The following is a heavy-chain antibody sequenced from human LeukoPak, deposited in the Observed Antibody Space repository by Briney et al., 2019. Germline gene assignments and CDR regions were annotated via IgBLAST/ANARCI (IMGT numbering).Heavy chain of an antibody. Sequence: PGGSLRLSCAASGFTFSDYYMSWIRQAPGKGLEWVSYISSSGSTIYYADSAKGRFTISRDNAKNSLYLQMNSLRAEDTAVYYCARERTYYYDSSGYYLWWGQGTLVTVSS. D-gene: IGHD3-22*01. V-gene: IGHV3-11*01. CDR1: GFTFSDYY. CDR2: ISSSGSTI. J-gene: IGHJ4*02. CDR3: ARERTYYYDSSGYYLW.